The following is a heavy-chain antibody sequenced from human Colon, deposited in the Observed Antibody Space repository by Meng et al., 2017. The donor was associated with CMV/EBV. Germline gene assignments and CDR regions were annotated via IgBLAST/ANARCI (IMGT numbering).Heavy chain of an antibody. J-gene: IGHJ4*02. Sequence: VWLPESGPGLVKPSETLSFSCTVSGGSISSYYWSWIRQPAGKGLEWIGRIHPSGFPKYKPSLESRVTMSADTSKNQISLKLTSVTAADTAVYYCARAQYTYGYWIFDYWGQGTLVTVSS. D-gene: IGHD5-18*01. CDR1: GGSISSYY. CDR2: IHPSGFP. V-gene: IGHV4-4*07. CDR3: ARAQYTYGYWIFDY.